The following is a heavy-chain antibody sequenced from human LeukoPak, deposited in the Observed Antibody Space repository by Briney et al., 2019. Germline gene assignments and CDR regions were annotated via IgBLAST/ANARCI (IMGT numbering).Heavy chain of an antibody. CDR2: INHSGST. J-gene: IGHJ5*02. V-gene: IGHV4-34*01. CDR1: GGSFSGYY. D-gene: IGHD3-10*01. CDR3: ARHSVAGWFDP. Sequence: PSETLSLTCAVYGGSFSGYYWSWIRQPPGKGLEWIGEINHSGSTNYNPSLKSRVTISVDTSKNQFSLKLSPVTAADTAVYYCARHSVAGWFDPWGQGTLVTVSS.